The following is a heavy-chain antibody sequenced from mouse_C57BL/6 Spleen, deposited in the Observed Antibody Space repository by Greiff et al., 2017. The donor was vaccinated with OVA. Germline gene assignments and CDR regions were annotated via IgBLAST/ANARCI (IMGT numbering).Heavy chain of an antibody. D-gene: IGHD1-1*01. CDR1: GFSLTSYG. V-gene: IGHV2-2*01. CDR3: ARGYYGRSSYYCDY. Sequence: QVQLQQSGPGLVQPSQSLSITCTVSGFSLTSYGVHWVRQSPGKGLAWLGVIWSGGSTDYNAAFISSLSISKDNSKSQVFFKMNSLQADDTAIYYCARGYYGRSSYYCDYWGQGTTLTVSS. J-gene: IGHJ2*01. CDR2: IWSGGST.